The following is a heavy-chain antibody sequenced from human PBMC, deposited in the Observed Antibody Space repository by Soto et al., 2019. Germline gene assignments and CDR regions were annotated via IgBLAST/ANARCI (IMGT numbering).Heavy chain of an antibody. J-gene: IGHJ2*01. CDR3: ARMGFYDSSGYQVHWYFDL. Sequence: QVQLVQSGAEVKKPGSSVKVSCKASGGTFSSYVISWVRQAPGQGLEWMGGIIPVFGTTNYAQKFQGRVTITADGSTSTADMELSSLRSEDTAVYYCARMGFYDSSGYQVHWYFDLWGRGTLVAVSS. CDR2: IIPVFGTT. V-gene: IGHV1-69*12. CDR1: GGTFSSYV. D-gene: IGHD3-22*01.